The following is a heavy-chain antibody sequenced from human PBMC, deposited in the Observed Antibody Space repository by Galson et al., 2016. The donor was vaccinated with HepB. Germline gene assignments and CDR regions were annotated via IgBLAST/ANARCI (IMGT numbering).Heavy chain of an antibody. CDR2: TYYRSHWYY. Sequence: CAISGDSVSSDVGVWNWIRQSPSRGLEWLGRTYYRSHWYYDYAVAVKTRLVINPDTSRNQFSLQLSSVTPYDTAVYWCARDAPGSSYFDYWSQGTLVTVPS. D-gene: IGHD1-14*01. CDR1: GDSVSSDVGV. V-gene: IGHV6-1*01. J-gene: IGHJ4*02. CDR3: ARDAPGSSYFDY.